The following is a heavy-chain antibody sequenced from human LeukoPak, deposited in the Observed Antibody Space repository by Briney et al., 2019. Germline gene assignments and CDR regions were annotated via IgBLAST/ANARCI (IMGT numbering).Heavy chain of an antibody. CDR3: ARELGAVNWFDP. CDR1: GGSISRGGYY. D-gene: IGHD3-16*01. Sequence: KASETLSLTCTVSGGSISRGGYYWSWIRQPPGKGLEWIGYIYHSGSTYYNPSLKSRVTISVDRSKNQFSLKLSSVTAADTAVYYCARELGAVNWFDPWGQGTLVTVSS. J-gene: IGHJ5*02. V-gene: IGHV4-30-2*01. CDR2: IYHSGST.